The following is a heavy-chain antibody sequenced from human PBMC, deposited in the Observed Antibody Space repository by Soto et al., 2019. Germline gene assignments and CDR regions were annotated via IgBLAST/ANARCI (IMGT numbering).Heavy chain of an antibody. J-gene: IGHJ6*03. CDR3: ARAGGYSYNYYYYYYMDV. Sequence: ASVKVSCKASGYTITSYDSSWVRQATRQGLEWMGWMNPNSGNTGYAQKFQGRVTMTRNTSISTAYMELSSLRSEDTAVYYCARAGGYSYNYYYYYYMDVWGKGTTVTVSS. CDR1: GYTITSYD. D-gene: IGHD5-18*01. CDR2: MNPNSGNT. V-gene: IGHV1-8*01.